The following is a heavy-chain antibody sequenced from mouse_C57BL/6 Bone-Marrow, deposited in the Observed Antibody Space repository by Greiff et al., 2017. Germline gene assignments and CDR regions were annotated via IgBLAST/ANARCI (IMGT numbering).Heavy chain of an antibody. J-gene: IGHJ4*01. CDR1: GYTFTSYW. CDR2: IDPSDSYT. D-gene: IGHD1-1*01. Sequence: QVQLQQPGAELVKPGASVKLSCKASGYTFTSYWMQWVKQRPGQGLEWIGEIDPSDSYTNYNQKFKGKATLTVDTSSSTAYMQLSSLTSEDSAVYYCARGYGPYAMDYWGKGTSVTVSS. CDR3: ARGYGPYAMDY. V-gene: IGHV1-50*01.